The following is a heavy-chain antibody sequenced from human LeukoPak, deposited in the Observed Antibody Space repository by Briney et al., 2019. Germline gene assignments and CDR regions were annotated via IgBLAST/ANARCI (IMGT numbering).Heavy chain of an antibody. CDR2: INGSGGST. J-gene: IGHJ6*02. D-gene: IGHD2-2*01. V-gene: IGHV3-23*01. CDR3: AKDPDIVVVPAAWAPYYYGMDV. Sequence: GGSLRLSCAASGLTFSSYAMAWVRQAPGKGLEWVSTINGSGGSTYYADSVKGRFTISRDNSKNTLYLQMNSLRAEDTAVYYCAKDPDIVVVPAAWAPYYYGMDVWGQGTTVTVSS. CDR1: GLTFSSYA.